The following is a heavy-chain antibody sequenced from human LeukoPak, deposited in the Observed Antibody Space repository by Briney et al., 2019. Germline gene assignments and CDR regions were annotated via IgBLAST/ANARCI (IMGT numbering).Heavy chain of an antibody. D-gene: IGHD1-1*01. V-gene: IGHV1-2*06. CDR2: INPNSGGT. Sequence: ASVKVSCKAFGYTFTGYYMHWVRQAPGQGLEWMGRINPNSGGTNYAQKFQGRVTMTRDTSISTAYMELSRLRSDDTAVYYCARDRNVDYYYYYYMDVWGKGTTVTVSS. CDR3: ARDRNVDYYYYYYMDV. CDR1: GYTFTGYY. J-gene: IGHJ6*03.